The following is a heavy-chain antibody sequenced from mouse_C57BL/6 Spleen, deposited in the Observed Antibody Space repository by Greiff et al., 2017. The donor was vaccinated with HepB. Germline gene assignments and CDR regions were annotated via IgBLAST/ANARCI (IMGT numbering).Heavy chain of an antibody. CDR2: IYPGSGNT. J-gene: IGHJ3*01. Sequence: QVQLKQSGAELVRPGASVKLSCKASGYTFTDYYINWVKQRPGQGLEWIARIYPGSGNTYYNEKFKGKATLTAEKSSSTAYMQLSSLTSEDSAVYFCASHYSNYAWFAYWGQGTLVTVSA. CDR1: GYTFTDYY. V-gene: IGHV1-76*01. CDR3: ASHYSNYAWFAY. D-gene: IGHD2-5*01.